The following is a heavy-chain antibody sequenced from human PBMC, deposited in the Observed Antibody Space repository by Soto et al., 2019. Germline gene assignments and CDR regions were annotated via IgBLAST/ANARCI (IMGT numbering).Heavy chain of an antibody. D-gene: IGHD6-19*01. J-gene: IGHJ4*02. CDR3: ARLYSSGWYCDY. CDR2: IYYSGST. CDR1: GGSISSYY. Sequence: SETLSLTCTVSGGSISSYYWSWIRQPPGKGLEWIGYIYYSGSTNYNPSLKSRVTISVDTSKNQFSLKLSSVTAADTAVYYCARLYSSGWYCDYWGQGTLVTVSS. V-gene: IGHV4-59*08.